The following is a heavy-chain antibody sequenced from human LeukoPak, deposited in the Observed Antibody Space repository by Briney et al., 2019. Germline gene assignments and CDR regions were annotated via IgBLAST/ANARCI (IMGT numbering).Heavy chain of an antibody. CDR2: IRYDGSNK. V-gene: IGHV3-30*02. CDR1: GFTFSSYG. J-gene: IGHJ4*02. CDR3: AKVGHYSSSWDFDY. D-gene: IGHD6-13*01. Sequence: GGSLRLSCAASGFTFSSYGMHWVRQAPGKGLEWVAFIRYDGSNKYYVDSVKSRFTISRDNSKNTLYLQMNSLRAEDTAVYYCAKVGHYSSSWDFDYWGQGTLVTVSS.